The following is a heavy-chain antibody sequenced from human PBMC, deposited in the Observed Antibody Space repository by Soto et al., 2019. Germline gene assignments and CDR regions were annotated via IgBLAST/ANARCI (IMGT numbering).Heavy chain of an antibody. Sequence: GGSLRLSCAASGFTFSNYGMHWVRQAPGKGLEWVAVISSDGSDEYYADSVKGRFTIFRDSSKDTLYLQMNSLRAEDTAIYYCVRFWPPPDYNILTVHTDAFDYWGQGILVTVSS. J-gene: IGHJ4*02. V-gene: IGHV3-30*03. CDR1: GFTFSNYG. CDR2: ISSDGSDE. D-gene: IGHD3-9*01. CDR3: VRFWPPPDYNILTVHTDAFDY.